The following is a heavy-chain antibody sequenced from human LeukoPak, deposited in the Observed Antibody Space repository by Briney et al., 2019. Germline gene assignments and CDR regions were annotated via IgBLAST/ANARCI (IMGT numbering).Heavy chain of an antibody. V-gene: IGHV3-30-3*01. CDR1: GFTFSSYA. J-gene: IGHJ4*02. Sequence: GGSLRLSCAASGFTFSSYAMHWVRQAPGKGLEWVAVISYDGSNKYYADSVKGRFTISRDNSKNTLYLQMNSLRAEDTAVYYCARVIRGGSGFDYWGQGTLVTVSS. D-gene: IGHD3-3*01. CDR2: ISYDGSNK. CDR3: ARVIRGGSGFDY.